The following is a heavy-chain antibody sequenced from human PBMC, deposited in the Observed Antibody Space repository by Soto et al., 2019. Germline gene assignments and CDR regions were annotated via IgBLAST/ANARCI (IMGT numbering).Heavy chain of an antibody. J-gene: IGHJ4*02. Sequence: SETLSLTCTVSGGSISSYYWSWIRQPPGKGLEWIGYIYYSGSTNYNPSLKSRVTISVDASKNQFSLKLSSVTAADTAVYYCARDYRGWPFDYWGQGTLVTVSS. D-gene: IGHD6-19*01. CDR1: GGSISSYY. CDR2: IYYSGST. V-gene: IGHV4-59*01. CDR3: ARDYRGWPFDY.